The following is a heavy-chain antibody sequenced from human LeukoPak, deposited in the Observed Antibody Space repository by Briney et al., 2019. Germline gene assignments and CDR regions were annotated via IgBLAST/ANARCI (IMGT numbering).Heavy chain of an antibody. J-gene: IGHJ4*02. D-gene: IGHD2-8*01. CDR2: IYYSRST. CDR3: ARVCGVLYYFDY. Sequence: PSETLSLTCTVSGGSISSGDYYWSWIRQPPGKGLEWIGYIYYSRSTYYNPSLKSRVTISVDTSKNQFSLKLSSVTAADTAVYYCARVCGVLYYFDYWGQGTLVTVSS. V-gene: IGHV4-30-4*01. CDR1: GGSISSGDYY.